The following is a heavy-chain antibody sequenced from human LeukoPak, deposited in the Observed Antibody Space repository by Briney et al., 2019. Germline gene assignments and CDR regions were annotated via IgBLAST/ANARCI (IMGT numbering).Heavy chain of an antibody. CDR1: GFTFSSYS. CDR2: ISSSSSYT. Sequence: GGSLRLTCAASGFTFSSYSMNWVRQAPGKGLEWVSSISSSSSYTYYADSVKGRFTISRDNAKNSLYLQMNSLRAEDTAVYYCARDRGSSGYWGQGTLVTVSS. CDR3: ARDRGSSGY. J-gene: IGHJ4*02. V-gene: IGHV3-21*01. D-gene: IGHD6-6*01.